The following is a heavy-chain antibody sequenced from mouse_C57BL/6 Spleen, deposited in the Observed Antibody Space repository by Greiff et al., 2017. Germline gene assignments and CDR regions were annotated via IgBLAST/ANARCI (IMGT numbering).Heavy chain of an antibody. J-gene: IGHJ1*03. CDR2: IHPSDSDT. D-gene: IGHD1-1*01. CDR3: ARYGSSLYWYFDV. V-gene: IGHV1-74*01. Sequence: QVQLQQPGAELVKPGASVKVSCKASGYTFTSYWMHWVKQRPGQGLEWIGRIHPSDSDTNYNQKFKGKATLTVDKSSSTAYMQLSSLTYEDSAVYYCARYGSSLYWYFDVWGTGTTVTVSS. CDR1: GYTFTSYW.